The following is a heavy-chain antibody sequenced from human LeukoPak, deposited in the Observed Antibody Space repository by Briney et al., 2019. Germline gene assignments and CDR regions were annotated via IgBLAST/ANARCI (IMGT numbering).Heavy chain of an antibody. CDR2: ISNTGVST. J-gene: IGHJ4*02. D-gene: IGHD3-22*01. Sequence: GGSLRLSCAASGFTFSRYAMSWVRQAPGKGLEWVSGISNTGVSTYYADSVKGRFTISRDNSKNTLHLQMNSLRAEDTAVYYCARERGDKYYYDSSGYFQFDYWGQGTLVTVSS. CDR3: ARERGDKYYYDSSGYFQFDY. V-gene: IGHV3-23*01. CDR1: GFTFSRYA.